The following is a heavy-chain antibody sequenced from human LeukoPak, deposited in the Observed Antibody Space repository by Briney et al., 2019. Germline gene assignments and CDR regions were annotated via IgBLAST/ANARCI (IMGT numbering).Heavy chain of an antibody. D-gene: IGHD5-18*01. CDR3: ANTRGIQLWSAVR. V-gene: IGHV3-23*01. J-gene: IGHJ4*02. CDR2: ISGSGSSA. Sequence: PGGSLRLSCAASGFTFSSYAMTWVRQAPGEGLQWVSDISGSGSSAYYADSVRGRFTISRDNSKNTLYLQMNSLRAEDTAVYYCANTRGIQLWSAVRWGQGTLVTVTS. CDR1: GFTFSSYA.